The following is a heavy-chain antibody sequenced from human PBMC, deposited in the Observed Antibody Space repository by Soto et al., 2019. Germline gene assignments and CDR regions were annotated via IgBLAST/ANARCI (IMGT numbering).Heavy chain of an antibody. V-gene: IGHV1-2*04. CDR2: INPKSGGT. D-gene: IGHD2-8*01. CDR3: ARGDSTDCSNGVCSFFYNHDMDV. CDR1: GYTLAELS. Sequence: ASVKGSCKVSGYTLAELSMHCVRQAPGQGLEWLGRINPKSGGTSTAQKFQGWVTMTTDTSISTASMELTRLTSDDTAIYYCARGDSTDCSNGVCSFFYNHDMDVWGQGTTVTVSS. J-gene: IGHJ6*02.